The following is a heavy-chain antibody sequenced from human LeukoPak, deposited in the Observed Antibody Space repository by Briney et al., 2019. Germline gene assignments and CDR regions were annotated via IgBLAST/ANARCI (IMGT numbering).Heavy chain of an antibody. Sequence: PSETLSLTCTVSGGSISSYYWSWIRQPPGKGLEWIGYIYYSGSTNYNPSLKSRVTISVDTSKNQFSLKLSSVTAADTAVYYCARARWAARPVYWGQGTLVTVSS. CDR1: GGSISSYY. CDR2: IYYSGST. CDR3: ARARWAARPVY. D-gene: IGHD6-6*01. J-gene: IGHJ4*02. V-gene: IGHV4-59*01.